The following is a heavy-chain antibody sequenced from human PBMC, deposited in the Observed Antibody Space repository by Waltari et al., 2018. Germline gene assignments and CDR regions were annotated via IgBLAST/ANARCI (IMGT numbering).Heavy chain of an antibody. Sequence: QVQLQQWGAGLLKPSETLSLTCAVYGGSFSGYYWSWIRQPPGKGLEWIGEINHSGSTNYNPSLKSRVTISVDTSKNQFSLKLSSVTAADTAVYNCARIAAAGTADYWGQGTLVTVSS. CDR3: ARIAAAGTADY. V-gene: IGHV4-34*01. CDR1: GGSFSGYY. D-gene: IGHD6-13*01. CDR2: INHSGST. J-gene: IGHJ4*02.